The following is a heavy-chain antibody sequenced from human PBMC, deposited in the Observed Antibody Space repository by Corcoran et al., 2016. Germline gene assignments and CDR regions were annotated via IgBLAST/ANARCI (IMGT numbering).Heavy chain of an antibody. D-gene: IGHD3-22*01. V-gene: IGHV1-2*02. Sequence: QVQLVQSGAEVKKPGASVKVSCKASGYTFTGYYMHWVRQAPGQGLEWMGWINPNSGGTNYAQKFQGRVTMTRDTSISTAYMERSRPRSDDTAVDYCARDNAYDSSGYHDAFDIWGQGTMVTVSS. CDR1: GYTFTGYY. J-gene: IGHJ3*02. CDR3: ARDNAYDSSGYHDAFDI. CDR2: INPNSGGT.